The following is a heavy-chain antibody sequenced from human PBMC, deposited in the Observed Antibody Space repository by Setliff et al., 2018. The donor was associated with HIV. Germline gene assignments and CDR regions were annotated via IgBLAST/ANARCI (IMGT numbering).Heavy chain of an antibody. V-gene: IGHV5-51*01. CDR3: ARHRVDTSMLVVKSPGAFDL. J-gene: IGHJ3*01. Sequence: KVSCKASGFTFTDYWIGWVRQMPGRGLEWMGIIYPGDSDTRYSPSFQGQVTISADRSTYAACLQWTSLKASDTGMYFCARHRVDTSMLVVKSPGAFDLWGQGTLVTVSS. CDR1: GFTFTDYW. D-gene: IGHD3-22*01. CDR2: IYPGDSDT.